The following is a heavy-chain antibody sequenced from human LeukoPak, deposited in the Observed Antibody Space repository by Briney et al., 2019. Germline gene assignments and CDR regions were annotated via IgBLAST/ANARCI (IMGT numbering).Heavy chain of an antibody. V-gene: IGHV4-61*05. CDR1: GGSISSSGYY. D-gene: IGHD3-22*01. J-gene: IGHJ3*02. CDR2: IYYSGST. Sequence: PSETLSLTCTVSGGSISSSGYYWGWIRQPPGKGLEWIGYIYYSGSTNYNPSLKSRVTISVDTSKNQFSLKLSSVTAADTAVYYCAQITNYYDSSGPLAFDIWGQGTMVTVSS. CDR3: AQITNYYDSSGPLAFDI.